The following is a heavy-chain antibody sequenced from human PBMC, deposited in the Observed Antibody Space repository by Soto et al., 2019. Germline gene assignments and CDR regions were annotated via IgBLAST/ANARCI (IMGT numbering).Heavy chain of an antibody. CDR3: ARTSNEGRFDYYYYYYGMDV. V-gene: IGHV5-51*01. D-gene: IGHD4-4*01. J-gene: IGHJ6*02. Sequence: PGESLKISCKGSGYSFTSYWIGWVRQMPGKGLEWMGIIYPGDSDTRYSPSFQGQVTISADKSISTAYLQWSSLKASDTAMYYCARTSNEGRFDYYYYYYGMDVWGQGTTVTVSS. CDR2: IYPGDSDT. CDR1: GYSFTSYW.